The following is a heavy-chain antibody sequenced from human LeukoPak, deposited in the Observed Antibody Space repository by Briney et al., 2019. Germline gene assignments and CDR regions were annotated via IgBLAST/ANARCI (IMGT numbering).Heavy chain of an antibody. CDR1: GYTFTGYY. J-gene: IGHJ3*02. CDR3: ARGDTFDAFDI. V-gene: IGHV1-2*07. D-gene: IGHD2/OR15-2a*01. Sequence: ASVKVSCKASGYTFTGYYMHWVRQAPGQGLEWVGWINPNNGGTNFAHKFKGRVTMTRDTSISTAYMEMRWLRSDDTAVYYCARGDTFDAFDIWGQGTMVTVSS. CDR2: INPNNGGT.